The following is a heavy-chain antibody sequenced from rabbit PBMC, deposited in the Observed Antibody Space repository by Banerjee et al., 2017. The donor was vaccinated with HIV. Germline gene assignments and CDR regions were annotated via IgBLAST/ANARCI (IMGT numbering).Heavy chain of an antibody. D-gene: IGHD4-1*01. V-gene: IGHV1S40*01. CDR3: ARDLAGVIGWNFNL. CDR1: GFSFSDNCY. CDR2: IYPDSSADT. Sequence: QSLEESGGDLVKPGASVTLTCTASGFSFSDNCYMCWVRQAPGRGLEWIACIYPDSSADTYYANWAKGRFTISRTSSTTVSLQMTSLTAADTATYFCARDLAGVIGWNFNLWGPGTLVTVS. J-gene: IGHJ4*01.